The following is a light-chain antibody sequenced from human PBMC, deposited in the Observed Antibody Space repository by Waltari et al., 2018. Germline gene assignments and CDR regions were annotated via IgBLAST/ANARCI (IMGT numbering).Light chain of an antibody. V-gene: IGLV3-25*03. CDR3: QSADSSDTYVV. J-gene: IGLJ2*01. CDR2: KDT. Sequence: SYELTQPPSVSVSPGQTARITSSGDELPKQYGYWYQQKPAQAPVFVIYKDTERPSGCPERFSGSSSGTTVTLTISGAQAEDEADYYCQSADSSDTYVVFGGGTKLTVL. CDR1: ELPKQY.